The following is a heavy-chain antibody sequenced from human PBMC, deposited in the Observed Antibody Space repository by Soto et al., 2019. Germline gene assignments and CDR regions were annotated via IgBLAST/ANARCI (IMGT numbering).Heavy chain of an antibody. CDR3: ARHGVDDILTGYYNYYYYCMDV. CDR2: IDPSDSYT. J-gene: IGHJ6*02. V-gene: IGHV5-10-1*01. CDR1: GYSFTSYW. Sequence: GESLKISCKGSGYSFTSYWISWVRQMPGKGLEWMGRIDPSDSYTYYSPSFQGHATISADKSISTAYLQWSSLKASDTAMYYCARHGVDDILTGYYNYYYYCMDVWGQGTTVTVSS. D-gene: IGHD3-9*01.